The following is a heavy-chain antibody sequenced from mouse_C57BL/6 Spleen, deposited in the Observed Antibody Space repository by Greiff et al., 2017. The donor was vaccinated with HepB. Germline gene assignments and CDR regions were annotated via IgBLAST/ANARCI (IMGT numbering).Heavy chain of an antibody. V-gene: IGHV5-4*03. CDR1: GFTFSSYA. CDR3: ARGGSNYLFDY. Sequence: DVMLVESGGGLVKPGGSLKLSCAASGFTFSSYAMSWVRQTPEKRLEWVATISDGGSYTYYPDNVKGRFTISRDNAKNNLYLQMSHLKSEDTAMYYCARGGSNYLFDYWGQGTTLTVSS. D-gene: IGHD2-5*01. CDR2: ISDGGSYT. J-gene: IGHJ2*01.